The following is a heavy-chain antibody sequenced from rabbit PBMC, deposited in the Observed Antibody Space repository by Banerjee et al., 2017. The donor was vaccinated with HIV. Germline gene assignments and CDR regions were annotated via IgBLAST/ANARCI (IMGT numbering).Heavy chain of an antibody. CDR2: IYSSNGDK. CDR1: GFSFSNKYE. V-gene: IGHV1S43*01. J-gene: IGHJ6*01. D-gene: IGHD6-1*01. CDR3: GRNSDGDAVCCSLAL. Sequence: QEQLEESGGDLVKPEGSLALTCTASGFSFSNKYEMCWVCQAPGKGLEWIACIYSSNGDKWYASLVNGRSTISISTSRNTVDLKMTTLTVAATAPSFFGRNSDGDAVCCSLALWGPGTLVTVS.